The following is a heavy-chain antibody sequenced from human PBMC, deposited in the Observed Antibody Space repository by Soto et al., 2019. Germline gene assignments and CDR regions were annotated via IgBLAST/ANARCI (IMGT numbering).Heavy chain of an antibody. CDR1: GGTFSSYT. V-gene: IGHV1-69*02. CDR3: ARTPSVVVPAAITNYYYYMDV. J-gene: IGHJ6*03. Sequence: ASVKVSCKASGGTFSSYTISWVRQAPGQGLEWMGRIIPILGIANYAQKFQGRVTITADKSTSTAYMELSSLRSEDTAVYYCARTPSVVVPAAITNYYYYMDVWGKGTTVTVSS. D-gene: IGHD2-2*02. CDR2: IIPILGIA.